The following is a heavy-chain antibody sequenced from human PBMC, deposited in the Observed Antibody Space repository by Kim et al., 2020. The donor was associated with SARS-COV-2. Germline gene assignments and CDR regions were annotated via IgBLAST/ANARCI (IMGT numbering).Heavy chain of an antibody. CDR1: GFNFNTYG. D-gene: IGHD1-26*01. J-gene: IGHJ4*02. CDR2: ISDDGSNK. CDR3: AKSFSGSYFGYDY. Sequence: GGSLRLSCAASGFNFNTYGMHWVRQAPGKGLEWVSVISDDGSNKYYADSVKGRFTISRDNSKNTLYLQMNSLRIEDTAVYYCAKSFSGSYFGYDYWGQGTLVTVSS. V-gene: IGHV3-30*18.